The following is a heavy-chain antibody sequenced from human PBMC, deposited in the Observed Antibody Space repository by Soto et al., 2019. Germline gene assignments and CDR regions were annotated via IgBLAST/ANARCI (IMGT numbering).Heavy chain of an antibody. D-gene: IGHD3-22*01. CDR1: GYSFAGYW. CDR2: IDPSDSQT. Sequence: GKSLKISCKGSGYSFAGYWITWVRQKPGKGLEWMGRIDPSDSQTYYSPSFRGHVTISVTKSITTVFLQWSSLRASDTAMYYCARQIYDYDTGHNFQYYFDSWGQGTPVTVSS. CDR3: ARQIYDYDTGHNFQYYFDS. V-gene: IGHV5-10-1*01. J-gene: IGHJ4*02.